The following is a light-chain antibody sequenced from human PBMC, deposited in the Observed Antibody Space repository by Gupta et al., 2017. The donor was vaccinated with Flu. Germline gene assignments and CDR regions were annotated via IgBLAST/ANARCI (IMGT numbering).Light chain of an antibody. V-gene: IGKV3-11*01. CDR1: QSVSSY. CDR3: QQRTNWPLT. J-gene: IGKJ4*01. CDR2: DAS. Sequence: PATLCMSPGERATLSCRASQSVSSYLAWYQQKPGQAPRLLIYDASNRATGIPARFSGSGSGTDFTLTISSLEPEDFAIYYCQQRTNWPLTFGGGTTVEIK.